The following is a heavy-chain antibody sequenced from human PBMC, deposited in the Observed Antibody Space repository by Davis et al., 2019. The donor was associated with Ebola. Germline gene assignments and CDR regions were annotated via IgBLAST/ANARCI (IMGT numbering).Heavy chain of an antibody. D-gene: IGHD4-17*01. J-gene: IGHJ5*02. CDR2: INSDGSST. Sequence: GASLKISCAASGFTFSSYWMHWVRQAPGKGLVWVSRINSDGSSTSYADSVKGRFTISIDNAKNTLYLQMNSLRAEDTAVYYCARVGYGDYWRWFDPWGQGTLVTVSS. CDR3: ARVGYGDYWRWFDP. V-gene: IGHV3-74*01. CDR1: GFTFSSYW.